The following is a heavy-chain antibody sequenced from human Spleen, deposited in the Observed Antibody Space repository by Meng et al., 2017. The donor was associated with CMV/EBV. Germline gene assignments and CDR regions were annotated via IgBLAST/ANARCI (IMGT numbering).Heavy chain of an antibody. CDR2: ISHRGKT. CDR1: GGSLSGFY. D-gene: IGHD4-11*01. CDR3: ARGRSNYYPPYYYYGMDV. V-gene: IGHV4-34*01. Sequence: SETLSLTCAVYGGSLSGFYWGWIRQPPGKGLEWIGEISHRGKTIYNASLKNRVTISLDTSKNQYFLKLISVTAADTAVYYCARGRSNYYPPYYYYGMDVWGQGTTVTVSS. J-gene: IGHJ6*02.